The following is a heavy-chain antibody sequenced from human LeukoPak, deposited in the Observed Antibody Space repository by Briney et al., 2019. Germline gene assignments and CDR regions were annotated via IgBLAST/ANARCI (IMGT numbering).Heavy chain of an antibody. D-gene: IGHD3-10*01. CDR2: INPNSGGT. CDR1: GYTFTGYY. CDR3: ARDRDYGSGVFDY. Sequence: ASVKVSCKASGYTFTGYYMHWVRQAPGQGLEWMGWINPNSGGTNYAQKFQGRVAMTRDTSISTAYMELNRLRSDDTAVYYCARDRDYGSGVFDYWGQGTLVTVSS. J-gene: IGHJ4*02. V-gene: IGHV1-2*02.